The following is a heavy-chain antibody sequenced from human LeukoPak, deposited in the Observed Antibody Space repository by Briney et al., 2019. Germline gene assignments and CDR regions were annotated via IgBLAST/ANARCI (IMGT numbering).Heavy chain of an antibody. J-gene: IGHJ6*02. CDR1: GGSISSYY. CDR2: IYYSGST. V-gene: IGHV4-59*06. Sequence: PSETLSLTCTVSGGSISSYYWTWIRQHPGKGLEWIGYIYYSGSTYYNPSLKSRVTISVDTSKNQFSLKLSSVTAADTAVYYCARDRLLLWFGESHYYYYGVDVWGQGTTVTVSS. CDR3: ARDRLLLWFGESHYYYYGVDV. D-gene: IGHD3-10*01.